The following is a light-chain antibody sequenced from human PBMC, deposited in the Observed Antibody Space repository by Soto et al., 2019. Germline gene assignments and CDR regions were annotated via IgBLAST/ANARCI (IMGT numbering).Light chain of an antibody. CDR3: LQDFSYPYT. CDR1: QGIRND. V-gene: IGKV1-6*01. Sequence: AIQMTQSPSSLSASVGDRVPITCRASQGIRNDLGWYQQKPGKAPKLLIYAASTLHTGVPSRFSGSGSCTDFTLTISSLQPEDFAAYYCLQDFSYPYTFGQGTKLEI. J-gene: IGKJ2*01. CDR2: AAS.